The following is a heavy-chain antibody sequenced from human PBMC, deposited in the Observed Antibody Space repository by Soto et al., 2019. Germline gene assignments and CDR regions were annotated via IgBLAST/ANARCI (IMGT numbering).Heavy chain of an antibody. CDR3: ARVYVDSSGLAFDY. CDR2: ISSSSYI. J-gene: IGHJ4*01. V-gene: IGHV3-21*01. D-gene: IGHD3-22*01. Sequence: PGGSLRLSCAASGFTFSSYSMNWVRQAPGKGLEWVSSISSSSYIYYADSVKGRFTISRDNAKNSLYLQMNSLRAEDTAVYYCARVYVDSSGLAFDYWGQGTLGTV. CDR1: GFTFSSYS.